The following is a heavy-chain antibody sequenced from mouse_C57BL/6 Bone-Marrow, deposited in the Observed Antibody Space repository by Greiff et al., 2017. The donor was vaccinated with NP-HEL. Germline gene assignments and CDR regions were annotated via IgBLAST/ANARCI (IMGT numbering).Heavy chain of an antibody. CDR2: IDPSDSYT. Sequence: QVQLQQPGAELVKPGASVKLSCKASGYTFTSYWMQWVKQRPGQGLEWIGEIDPSDSYTNYNQKFKGKATLTVDTSSSTAYMQLSSLTSEDSAVYYCARGVNLAYWGQGTLVTVSA. CDR3: ARGVNLAY. J-gene: IGHJ3*01. V-gene: IGHV1-50*01. D-gene: IGHD1-3*01. CDR1: GYTFTSYW.